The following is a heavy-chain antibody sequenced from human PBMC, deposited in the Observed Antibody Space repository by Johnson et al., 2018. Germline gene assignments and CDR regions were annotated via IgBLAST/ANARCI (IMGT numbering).Heavy chain of an antibody. D-gene: IGHD2/OR15-2a*01. Sequence: VQLVESGGGVVQPGRSLRLSCAASGFTLSSYGIHWVRQAPGKGLEWVALISYDGSKKYYVDSVKGRFTISGDNPTNTLYLQMNSLRAEDTAVYYCARDNRVRSYYYNGMDVGGQGTTGTVSS. V-gene: IGHV3-30*03. CDR1: GFTLSSYG. J-gene: IGHJ6*02. CDR3: ARDNRVRSYYYNGMDV. CDR2: ISYDGSKK.